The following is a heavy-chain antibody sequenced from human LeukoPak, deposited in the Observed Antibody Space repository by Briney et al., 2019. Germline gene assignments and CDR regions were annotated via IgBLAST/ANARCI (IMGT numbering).Heavy chain of an antibody. CDR3: AIDPNWGTHS. Sequence: GGSLRLSCAASGFTFSTYTMYWVRHPPGKRLEWVSIIGSSGGGIHYADSVKGRFTISRDNSKNALYMQMNSLRVEDTAVYYCAIDPNWGTHSWGQGVLVTVSS. CDR1: GFTFSTYT. CDR2: IGSSGGGI. J-gene: IGHJ4*02. V-gene: IGHV3-23*01. D-gene: IGHD7-27*01.